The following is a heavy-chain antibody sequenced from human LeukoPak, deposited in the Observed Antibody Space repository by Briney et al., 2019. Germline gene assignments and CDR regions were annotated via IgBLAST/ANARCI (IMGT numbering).Heavy chain of an antibody. D-gene: IGHD4-17*01. CDR2: ISRSSRTI. CDR1: GFTFSSYS. J-gene: IGHJ4*02. Sequence: GGSLRLSCAASGFTFSSYSMNWVRQAPGKGLEWVSYISRSSRTIYYADSVKGRFTISRDNVKNSLYLQMNNLRAEDTAVYYCARDLYGDYVFDYWGQGTLVTVSS. CDR3: ARDLYGDYVFDY. V-gene: IGHV3-48*01.